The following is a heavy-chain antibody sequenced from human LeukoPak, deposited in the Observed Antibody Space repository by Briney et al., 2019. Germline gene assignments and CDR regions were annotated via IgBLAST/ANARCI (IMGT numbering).Heavy chain of an antibody. D-gene: IGHD3-3*01. V-gene: IGHV4-34*01. Sequence: PSETLSLTCAVYGGSFSGYYWSWIRQPPGKGLEWIGEINHSGSTNYNPSLKSRVTISVDTSKNQFSLKLSPVTAADTAVYYCARVRTIFGVTNGWFDPWGQGTLVTVSS. CDR1: GGSFSGYY. CDR3: ARVRTIFGVTNGWFDP. J-gene: IGHJ5*02. CDR2: INHSGST.